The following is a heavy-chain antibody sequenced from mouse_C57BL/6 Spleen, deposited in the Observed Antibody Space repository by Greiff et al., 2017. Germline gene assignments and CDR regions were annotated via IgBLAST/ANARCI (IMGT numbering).Heavy chain of an antibody. CDR3: ARRYDYFDY. J-gene: IGHJ2*01. Sequence: EVQLQQSGPVLVKPGASVKMSCKASGYTFTDYYMNWVKQSHGKSLEWIGVINPYNGGTSYNQKFKGKATLTVDKSSSTAYMELNSLTSEDSAVYYCARRYDYFDYWGQGTTLTVSS. CDR1: GYTFTDYY. V-gene: IGHV1-19*01. CDR2: INPYNGGT. D-gene: IGHD2-3*01.